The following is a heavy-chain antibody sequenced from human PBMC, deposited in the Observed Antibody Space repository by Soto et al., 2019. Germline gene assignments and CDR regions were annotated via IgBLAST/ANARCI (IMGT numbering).Heavy chain of an antibody. CDR3: ARVSTLLRTYYYGMDV. V-gene: IGHV4-30-4*01. J-gene: IGHJ6*02. Sequence: SETLSLTCTVSGGSISSGDYYWSWIRQPPGKGLEWIGYIYYSGSTYYNPSLKSRVTISVDTSKNQFSLKLSSVTAADTAVYYCARVSTLLRTYYYGMDVWGQGTTVTVSS. CDR1: GGSISSGDYY. CDR2: IYYSGST. D-gene: IGHD3-10*01.